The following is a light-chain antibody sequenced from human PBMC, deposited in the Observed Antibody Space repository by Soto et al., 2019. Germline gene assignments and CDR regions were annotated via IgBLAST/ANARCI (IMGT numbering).Light chain of an antibody. CDR3: QQYNSYSRT. CDR1: QTISSW. Sequence: DIQMTQSPSTLSASVGDRVTISCRASQTISSWLAWYQQKPGKAPKLLIYDVSTLESGVPSRFSGSGSGTEFTLTISSLQPDDFATYYCQQYNSYSRTFGQGTKVDI. CDR2: DVS. J-gene: IGKJ1*01. V-gene: IGKV1-5*01.